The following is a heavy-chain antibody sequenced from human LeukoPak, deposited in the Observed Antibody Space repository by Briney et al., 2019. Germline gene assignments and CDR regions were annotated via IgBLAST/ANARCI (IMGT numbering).Heavy chain of an antibody. Sequence: ASVKVSCKASGGTFSSYAISWVRQAPGQGLEWMGGIIPIFGTANYAQKLQGRVTMTTDTSTSTAYMELRSLRSDDTAVYYCARFFGGTPYYYYYGMDVWGQGTTVTVSS. CDR3: ARFFGGTPYYYYYGMDV. CDR2: IIPIFGTA. D-gene: IGHD4-23*01. V-gene: IGHV1-69*05. J-gene: IGHJ6*02. CDR1: GGTFSSYA.